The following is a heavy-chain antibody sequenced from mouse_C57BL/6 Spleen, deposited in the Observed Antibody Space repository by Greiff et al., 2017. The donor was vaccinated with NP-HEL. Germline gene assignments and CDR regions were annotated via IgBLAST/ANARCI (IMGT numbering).Heavy chain of an antibody. CDR1: GYTFTRYW. J-gene: IGHJ2*01. D-gene: IGHD1-2*01. V-gene: IGHV1-52*01. Sequence: QVQLQQPGAELVRPGSSVKLSCKASGYTFTRYWMHWVKQRPIQGLEWIGNIDPSDSETHYNQKFKDKATLTVDKSSSTAYMQLSSLTSEDSAVYYCARSSSYYGDYWGQGTTLTVSS. CDR2: IDPSDSET. CDR3: ARSSSYYGDY.